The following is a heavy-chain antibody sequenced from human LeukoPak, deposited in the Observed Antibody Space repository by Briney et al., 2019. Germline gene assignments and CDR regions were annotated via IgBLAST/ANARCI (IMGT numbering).Heavy chain of an antibody. CDR3: AKDESRWFGEYEHFQH. D-gene: IGHD3-10*01. CDR1: GLKFHAYA. J-gene: IGHJ1*01. Sequence: PGGPLRLLCTASGLKFHAYAMHWVGKVPGKGLEWVSLISGDGTSTNYADSVKARFTISRDKSKKSLYLQMKSLRTEDTAVYYCAKDESRWFGEYEHFQHWGQGTLVIVSS. V-gene: IGHV3-43*02. CDR2: ISGDGTST.